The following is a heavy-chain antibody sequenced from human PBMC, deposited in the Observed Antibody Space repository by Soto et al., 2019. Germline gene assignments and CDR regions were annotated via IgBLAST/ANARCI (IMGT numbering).Heavy chain of an antibody. D-gene: IGHD4-17*01. Sequence: QVQLVQSGTEVKNPGSSVRVSCKASGASFRTDAISWVRQAPGQGLEWMGRIVPVFGTTNFAQRFQGRVTITADESTRTAYMDLSSLRSEDTAVYYCARSRATTVVFDIWGQGTMVTVSS. J-gene: IGHJ3*02. CDR1: GASFRTDA. CDR3: ARSRATTVVFDI. V-gene: IGHV1-69*01. CDR2: IVPVFGTT.